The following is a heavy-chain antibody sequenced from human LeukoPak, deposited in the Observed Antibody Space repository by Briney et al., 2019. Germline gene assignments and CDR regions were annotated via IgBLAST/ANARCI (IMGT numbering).Heavy chain of an antibody. V-gene: IGHV1-69*13. J-gene: IGHJ3*02. CDR1: GGTFSSYA. Sequence: SVKVSCKASGGTFSSYAISWVRQAPGQGLEWMGGIIPIFGTANYAQKFQGRVTITADESTSTAYMELSSLRSEDTAVYYCAKDRLWFGEFLDAFDIWGQGTMVTVSS. CDR3: AKDRLWFGEFLDAFDI. CDR2: IIPIFGTA. D-gene: IGHD3-10*01.